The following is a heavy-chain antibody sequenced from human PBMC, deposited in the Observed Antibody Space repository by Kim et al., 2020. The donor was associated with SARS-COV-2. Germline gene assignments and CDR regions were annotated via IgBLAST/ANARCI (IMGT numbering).Heavy chain of an antibody. CDR2: ISASGDFT. V-gene: IGHV3-23*01. J-gene: IGHJ4*02. Sequence: GGSLTLSCAASGSTFSGYAMNWVRQVPGKGLERVSAISASGDFTYSADSVKGRVTTSRDNSKNKLYLQMNSLRAEDTAVYYCAKGSGTKSFDYWGQGTLVTVSS. CDR3: AKGSGTKSFDY. CDR1: GSTFSGYA. D-gene: IGHD2-15*01.